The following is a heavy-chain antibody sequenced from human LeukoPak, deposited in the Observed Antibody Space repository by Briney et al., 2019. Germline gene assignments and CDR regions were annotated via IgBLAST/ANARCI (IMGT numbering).Heavy chain of an antibody. CDR1: GYTFTSYA. V-gene: IGHV1-69*05. CDR2: IIPIFGTA. D-gene: IGHD3-22*01. Sequence: SVKVSCKASGYTFTSYAISWVRQAPGQGLEWMGGIIPIFGTANYAQKFQGRVTITTDESTSTAYMELSSLRSEDTAVYYCARVYYDSSGYYWEYYFDYWGQGTLVTVSS. CDR3: ARVYYDSSGYYWEYYFDY. J-gene: IGHJ4*02.